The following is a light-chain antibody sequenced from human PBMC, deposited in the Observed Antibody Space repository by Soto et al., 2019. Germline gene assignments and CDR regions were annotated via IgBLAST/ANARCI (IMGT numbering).Light chain of an antibody. Sequence: QSALTHPASLSRSPGQSITISCTGTSSDIGAYDYVSWFQQHPGKAPKLMISEVNNRPSGVSNRFSGSKSGNTAYLTISGLQVEDEAEYFCFTVTTTSTHVFGTGTKVTVL. CDR1: SSDIGAYDY. CDR2: EVN. CDR3: FTVTTTSTHV. J-gene: IGLJ1*01. V-gene: IGLV2-14*01.